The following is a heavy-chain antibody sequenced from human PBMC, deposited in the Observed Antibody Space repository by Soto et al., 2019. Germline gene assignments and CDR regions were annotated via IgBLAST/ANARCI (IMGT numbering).Heavy chain of an antibody. D-gene: IGHD6-13*01. Sequence: GGSLRLSCASSGFTFSNYGMSWVRQAPGKGLEWVSTISGGGGNKYYADSVKGRFTISRDNSKNTLYLQMNSLRAEDTAVYYCAKDPIQQLPYYYYYGMDVWGQGTTVTVSS. CDR1: GFTFSNYG. CDR2: ISGGGGNK. CDR3: AKDPIQQLPYYYYYGMDV. J-gene: IGHJ6*02. V-gene: IGHV3-23*01.